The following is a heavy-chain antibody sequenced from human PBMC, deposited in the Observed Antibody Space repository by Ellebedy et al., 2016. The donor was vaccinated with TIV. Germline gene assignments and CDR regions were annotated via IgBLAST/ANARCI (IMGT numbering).Heavy chain of an antibody. J-gene: IGHJ4*02. CDR3: ARSRPFYSFDY. Sequence: SETLSLTXRVSNGTISPYFWIWMRQPPGKGLEWIGHISSRGDTNYNPSLESRVTMSADASQEQFSLKLTSVTAADSAVYYCARSRPFYSFDYWGQGILVTVSS. V-gene: IGHV4-4*09. CDR2: ISSRGDT. D-gene: IGHD6-6*01. CDR1: NGTISPYF.